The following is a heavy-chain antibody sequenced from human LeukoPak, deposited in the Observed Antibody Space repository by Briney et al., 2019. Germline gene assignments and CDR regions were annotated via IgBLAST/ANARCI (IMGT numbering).Heavy chain of an antibody. D-gene: IGHD5-18*01. CDR3: ASRGYSYGVDY. V-gene: IGHV3-66*01. J-gene: IGHJ4*02. CDR2: IYSGGST. Sequence: GGSLRLSCAASGFTVSSNYMSWVRQAPGKGLEWVSVIYSGGSTYYADSVKGRLTISRDNSKNTLYLQMNSLRAEDTAVYYCASRGYSYGVDYWGQGTLVTVSS. CDR1: GFTVSSNY.